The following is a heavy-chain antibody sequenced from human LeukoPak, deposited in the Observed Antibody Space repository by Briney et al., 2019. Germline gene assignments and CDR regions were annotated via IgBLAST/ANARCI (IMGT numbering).Heavy chain of an antibody. CDR2: IYSDNT. D-gene: IGHD4/OR15-4a*01. V-gene: IGHV3-53*01. CDR1: GFTVSSNS. Sequence: QPGGSLRLSCTVSGFTVSSNSMSWVRQAPGKGLEWVSFIYSDNTHYSDSVKGRFTISRDNSKNTLYLQMNSLRAEGTAVYYCVRRAGAYSHPYDYWGQGTLVTVSS. J-gene: IGHJ4*02. CDR3: VRRAGAYSHPYDY.